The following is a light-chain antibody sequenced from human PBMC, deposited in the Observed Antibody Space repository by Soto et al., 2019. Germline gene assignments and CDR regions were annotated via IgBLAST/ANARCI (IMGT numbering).Light chain of an antibody. V-gene: IGKV3-20*01. CDR3: QQHGTSPIT. CDR2: GAS. CDR1: QSVSSN. J-gene: IGKJ5*01. Sequence: IVMTQSPATLSVSPGERATLSCRASQSVSSNLAWYQQKPGQAPRLLIYGASSRATGIPDRFSGGGSGTDFTLTISRLEPEDLAVYYCQQHGTSPITFGQGTRLEIK.